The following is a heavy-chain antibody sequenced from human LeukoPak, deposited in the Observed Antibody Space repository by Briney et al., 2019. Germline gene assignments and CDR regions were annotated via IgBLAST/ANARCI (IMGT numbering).Heavy chain of an antibody. V-gene: IGHV3-48*03. Sequence: GGSLRLSCAASGFTFSSYEMNWVRQAPGKGLEWVSYISSSGSTIYYADSVKGRFTISRDNAKNSLYLQMNSLRAEDTAVYYCARGGRIAVAGYHFDYWGQGTLVTVSS. CDR2: ISSSGSTI. CDR1: GFTFSSYE. CDR3: ARGGRIAVAGYHFDY. J-gene: IGHJ4*02. D-gene: IGHD6-19*01.